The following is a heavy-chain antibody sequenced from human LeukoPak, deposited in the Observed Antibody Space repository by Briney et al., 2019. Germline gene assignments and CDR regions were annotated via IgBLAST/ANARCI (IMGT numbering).Heavy chain of an antibody. J-gene: IGHJ4*02. CDR2: INHSGST. CDR3: ARGIGIAAAGNYFDY. D-gene: IGHD6-13*01. V-gene: IGHV4-34*01. Sequence: GSLRLSCAASGFSFSAFWMSWVRQAPGKGLEWIGEINHSGSTNYNPSLKSRVTISVDTSKNQFSLKLSSVTAADTAVYYCARGIGIAAAGNYFDYWGQGTLVTVSS. CDR1: GFSFSAFW.